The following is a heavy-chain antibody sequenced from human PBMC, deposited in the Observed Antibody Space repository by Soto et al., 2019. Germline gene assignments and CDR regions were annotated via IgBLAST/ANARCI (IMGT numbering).Heavy chain of an antibody. Sequence: PSETLSLTCTVSGGSISSYYWSWIRQPPGKGLEWIGYIYYSGSTNYNPSLKSRVTISVDTSKNQFSLKLSSVTAADTAVYYCARLAIFGVATYAFDIWGQGTMVTVSS. CDR2: IYYSGST. V-gene: IGHV4-59*08. CDR1: GGSISSYY. CDR3: ARLAIFGVATYAFDI. J-gene: IGHJ3*02. D-gene: IGHD3-3*01.